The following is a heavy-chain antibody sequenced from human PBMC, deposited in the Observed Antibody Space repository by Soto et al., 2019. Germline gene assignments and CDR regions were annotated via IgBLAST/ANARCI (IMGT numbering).Heavy chain of an antibody. V-gene: IGHV3-43*01. CDR3: AKDIRSRSSWLPYGMDV. CDR2: ISWDGGSR. Sequence: PGGSLRLSCAASGFNFDDYTMHWVRQAPGKGLEWVSLISWDGGSRYYADSLKGRFTISRDNSKNSLYLQMNSLRTEDTALYYCAKDIRSRSSWLPYGMDVWGQGTTVTVSS. J-gene: IGHJ6*02. CDR1: GFNFDDYT. D-gene: IGHD6-13*01.